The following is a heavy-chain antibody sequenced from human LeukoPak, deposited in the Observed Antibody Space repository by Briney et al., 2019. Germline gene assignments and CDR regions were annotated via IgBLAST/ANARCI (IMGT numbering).Heavy chain of an antibody. J-gene: IGHJ4*02. CDR3: ASCSGGSCYSSGFDY. V-gene: IGHV4-59*01. Sequence: SETLSLTCTVSGGSISSYYWSWIRQPSGKGLEWIGYIYYSGSTNYNPSLKSRVTISVDTSKNQFSLKLSSVTAADTAVYYCASCSGGSCYSSGFDYWGQGTLVTVSS. CDR2: IYYSGST. D-gene: IGHD2-15*01. CDR1: GGSISSYY.